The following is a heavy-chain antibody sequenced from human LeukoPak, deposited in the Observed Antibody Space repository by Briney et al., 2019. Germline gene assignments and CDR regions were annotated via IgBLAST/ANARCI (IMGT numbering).Heavy chain of an antibody. J-gene: IGHJ3*02. CDR2: ISGSGGST. D-gene: IGHD3-3*01. Sequence: PGGSLRLSCAASGFTFSSYAMSWVRQAPGKGLEWVSAISGSGGSTYYADSVKGRFTISRDNSKNTLYLQMNSLRAEDTAVYYCARSLDFWSGYSASHAFDIWGQGTMVTVSS. V-gene: IGHV3-23*01. CDR1: GFTFSSYA. CDR3: ARSLDFWSGYSASHAFDI.